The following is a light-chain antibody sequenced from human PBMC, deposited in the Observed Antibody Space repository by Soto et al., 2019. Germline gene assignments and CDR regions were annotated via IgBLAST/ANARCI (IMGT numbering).Light chain of an antibody. Sequence: DTVLTQSPVSLSLSPGERATLTCRASESVRTYLAWYQQKPGHAPRLLIYAASKRATGIPARFSGSGSGTDFTLTISSLEPEDFAVYFCQQHNNWPTFGQGTRLEIK. CDR3: QQHNNWPT. CDR1: ESVRTY. J-gene: IGKJ5*01. V-gene: IGKV3-11*01. CDR2: AAS.